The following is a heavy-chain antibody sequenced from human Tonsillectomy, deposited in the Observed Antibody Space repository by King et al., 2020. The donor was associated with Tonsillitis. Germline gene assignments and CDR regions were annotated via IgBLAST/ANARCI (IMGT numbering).Heavy chain of an antibody. CDR2: IYHSGST. Sequence: QLQESGSGLVKPSQTLSLTCAVSGGSISSGGYSWSWIRQPPGKGLEWIGYIYHSGSTYYNPSLKSRVNISVDRSKNQFSLKLSSVTAADTAVYYCASGDCSSTSCFDYWGQGTLVTVSS. CDR3: ASGDCSSTSCFDY. D-gene: IGHD2-2*01. CDR1: GGSISSGGYS. J-gene: IGHJ4*02. V-gene: IGHV4-30-2*01.